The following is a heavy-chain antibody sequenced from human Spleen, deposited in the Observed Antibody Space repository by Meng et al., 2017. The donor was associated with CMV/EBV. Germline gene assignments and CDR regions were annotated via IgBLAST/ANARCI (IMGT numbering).Heavy chain of an antibody. Sequence: ASVKVSCKASGYTFTGYYMHWVRQAPGQGLEWMGWINPNSGGTNYAQKFQGRVTMTRDTSISTAYMELSRLRSDDTAVYYCARAHQYCSSTSRYPGYWGQGTLVTVSS. J-gene: IGHJ4*02. CDR1: GYTFTGYY. D-gene: IGHD2-2*01. V-gene: IGHV1-2*02. CDR3: ARAHQYCSSTSRYPGY. CDR2: INPNSGGT.